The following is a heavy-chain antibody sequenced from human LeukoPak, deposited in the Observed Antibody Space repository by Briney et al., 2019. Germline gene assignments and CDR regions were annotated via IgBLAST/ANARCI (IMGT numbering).Heavy chain of an antibody. CDR3: ARHCCSGPAKRVFDI. Sequence: SETLSLTCTVSGGSISSYYWSWIRQSPGKGLEWIGYIYYSGNTNYNPSLKSQVTISVDTSKNQLSLRLGSVTAADTAVYHCARHCCSGPAKRVFDIWGQGTMVTVSS. CDR2: IYYSGNT. V-gene: IGHV4-59*08. CDR1: GGSISSYY. J-gene: IGHJ3*02. D-gene: IGHD2-15*01.